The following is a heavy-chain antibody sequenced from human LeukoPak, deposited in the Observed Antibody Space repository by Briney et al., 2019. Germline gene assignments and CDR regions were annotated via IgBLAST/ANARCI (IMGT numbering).Heavy chain of an antibody. D-gene: IGHD2-21*02. CDR2: INAANSNT. CDR1: GYTFTSYV. CDR3: AREEVVVTAHDAFDI. J-gene: IGHJ3*02. Sequence: ASVKVSCKASGYTFTSYVIHWVRQAPGQRLDWMGWINAANSNTIYSQKFQGRVTITMDTAASTAYMGLSSLRSEDTAVYYCAREEVVVTAHDAFDIWGQGTMVTVSS. V-gene: IGHV1-3*01.